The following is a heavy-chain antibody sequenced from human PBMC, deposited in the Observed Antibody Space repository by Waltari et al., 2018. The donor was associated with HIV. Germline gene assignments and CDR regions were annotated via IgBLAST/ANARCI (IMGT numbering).Heavy chain of an antibody. V-gene: IGHV3-74*01. CDR3: VSSGLDV. J-gene: IGHJ6*02. CDR2: INTYETII. Sequence: VQLVESGGDLAQPGGSLRLSCVASGFTFSNYWMHWVRQVPGKRLVWGARINTYETIITYAENVKGRLTISRDDGKNTLYLEMSSLRVEDTAVYYCVSSGLDVWGQGTTVNVSS. CDR1: GFTFSNYW.